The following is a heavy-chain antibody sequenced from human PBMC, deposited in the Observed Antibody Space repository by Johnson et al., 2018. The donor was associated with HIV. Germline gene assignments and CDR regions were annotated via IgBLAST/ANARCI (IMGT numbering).Heavy chain of an antibody. J-gene: IGHJ3*02. Sequence: VQLVESGGGLVKPGGSLRLSCAASGFTFINAWMSWVRQAPGKGLEWVGRIYSKTYGGTTEYAAPVTGRFTITKDDSKNTLYLQMNSLKSEDTAGYYCTTDQVGRNYGGKYHIWGQGTMVTVSS. CDR3: TTDQVGRNYGGKYHI. CDR1: GFTFINAW. CDR2: IYSKTYGGTT. D-gene: IGHD1-7*01. V-gene: IGHV3-15*01.